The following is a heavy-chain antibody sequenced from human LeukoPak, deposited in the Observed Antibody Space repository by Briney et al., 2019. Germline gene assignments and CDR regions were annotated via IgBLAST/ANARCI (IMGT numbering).Heavy chain of an antibody. CDR3: ARHEYSGSYYGLSWFDP. J-gene: IGHJ5*02. D-gene: IGHD1-26*01. V-gene: IGHV4-39*01. CDR2: IYYNEYT. CDR1: RGSVSSSSYY. Sequence: PSETLSLTCTVSRGSVSSSSYYWGWIRRPPGKGLEWIGSIYYNEYTYYNPSLKSRVTISVDTSKNQFSLKLSSVTAADTAVYYCARHEYSGSYYGLSWFDPWGPGTLVTVSS.